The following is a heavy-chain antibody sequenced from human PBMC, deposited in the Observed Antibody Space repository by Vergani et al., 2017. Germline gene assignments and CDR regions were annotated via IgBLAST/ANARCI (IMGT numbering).Heavy chain of an antibody. D-gene: IGHD5-18*01. CDR3: TRYVRDTAMDDY. V-gene: IGHV5-10-1*03. CDR2: IDPSDSYT. Sequence: EVQLVQSGAEVKKPGESLRISCKGSGYSFTSYWISWVRQMPGKGLEWMGRIDPSDSYTNYSPSFQGHVTISADKSISTAYLQWSSLKASDTAMYYCTRYVRDTAMDDYWGQGTLVTVSS. J-gene: IGHJ4*02. CDR1: GYSFTSYW.